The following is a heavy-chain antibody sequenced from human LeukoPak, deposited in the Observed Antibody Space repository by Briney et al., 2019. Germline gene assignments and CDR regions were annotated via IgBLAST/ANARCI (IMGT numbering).Heavy chain of an antibody. V-gene: IGHV3-21*01. J-gene: IGHJ4*02. CDR2: ISSSSSYI. CDR3: ARDGGSYDEIGDY. CDR1: GFTFNNYG. Sequence: GGSLRLSCAASGFTFNNYGMHWVRQAPGKGLEWVSSISSSSSYIYYADSVKGRFTISRDNAKNSLYLQMNSLRAEDTAVYYCARDGGSYDEIGDYWGQGTLVTVSS. D-gene: IGHD5-18*01.